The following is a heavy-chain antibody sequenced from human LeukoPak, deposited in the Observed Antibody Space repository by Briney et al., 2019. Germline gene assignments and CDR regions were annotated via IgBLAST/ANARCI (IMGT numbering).Heavy chain of an antibody. CDR1: GGSISSGDYY. D-gene: IGHD6-13*01. CDR2: IYYSGST. Sequence: PSETLSLTCTVSGGSISSGDYYWSWIRQPPGKGLERIGYIYYSGSTYYNPSLKSRVTISVDTSKNQFSLKLSSVTAADTAVYYCARERIAAAGTRRWFDPWGQGTLVTVSS. V-gene: IGHV4-30-4*01. J-gene: IGHJ5*02. CDR3: ARERIAAAGTRRWFDP.